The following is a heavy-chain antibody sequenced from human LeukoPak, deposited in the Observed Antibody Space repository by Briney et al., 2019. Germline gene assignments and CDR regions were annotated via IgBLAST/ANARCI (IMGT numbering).Heavy chain of an antibody. CDR3: TTGSVTMVRGVIITGSADY. J-gene: IGHJ4*02. D-gene: IGHD3-10*01. V-gene: IGHV3-15*01. CDR1: GFTFSNAW. CDR2: IKSKSDGGTT. Sequence: SGGSLRLSCAASGFTFSNAWMSWVRQAPGKGLEWVGRIKSKSDGGTTDYAAPVKGRFTISRDDSKNTLYLQMNSLKTEDTAVYYCTTGSVTMVRGVIITGSADYWGQGTLVTVS.